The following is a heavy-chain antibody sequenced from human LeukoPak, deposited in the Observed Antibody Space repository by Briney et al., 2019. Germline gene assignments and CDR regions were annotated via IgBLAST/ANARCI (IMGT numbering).Heavy chain of an antibody. V-gene: IGHV3-21*01. CDR3: ARDPRDYPFDY. CDR1: GFTFSSYS. J-gene: IGHJ4*02. D-gene: IGHD4-17*01. Sequence: PGGSLRLSCAASGFTFSSYSMNWVRQAPGKGLECVSSISTSSSYIYYADSVKGRFTISRDNAKNSLYLQMNSLRAEDTAVYYCARDPRDYPFDYWGQGALVTVSS. CDR2: ISTSSSYI.